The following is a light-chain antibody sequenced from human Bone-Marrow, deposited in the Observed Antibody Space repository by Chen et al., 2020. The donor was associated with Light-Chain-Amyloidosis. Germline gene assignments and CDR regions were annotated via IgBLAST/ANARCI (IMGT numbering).Light chain of an antibody. CDR1: SSDVGGYNY. CDR2: EVS. CDR3: SSFTSRSTRV. Sequence: QSALTQPASVSGSPGQSITISCTGTSSDVGGYNYVSWYPHHPGEAPKLRIYEVSNRPSGVSNRFSGSKSGNTASLTISGLQAEDEADYYCSSFTSRSTRVFGGGTKLTVL. J-gene: IGLJ3*02. V-gene: IGLV2-14*01.